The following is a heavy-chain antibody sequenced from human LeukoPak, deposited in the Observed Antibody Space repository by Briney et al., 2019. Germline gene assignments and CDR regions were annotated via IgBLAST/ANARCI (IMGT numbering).Heavy chain of an antibody. Sequence: TSETLSVTCTVSGGAISSYYWSWIRQPPGKRLEWIGYIYYSGSTNYNPSLKSRVTISVDTSKNQFSLKLSSVTAADTAVYYCARQWGYFDYWGQGTLVTVSS. CDR3: ARQWGYFDY. J-gene: IGHJ4*02. CDR2: IYYSGST. CDR1: GGAISSYY. D-gene: IGHD3-16*01. V-gene: IGHV4-59*08.